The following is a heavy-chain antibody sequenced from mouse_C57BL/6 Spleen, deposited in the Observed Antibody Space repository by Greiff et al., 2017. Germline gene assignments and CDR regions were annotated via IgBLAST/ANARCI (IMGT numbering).Heavy chain of an antibody. V-gene: IGHV3-6*01. CDR1: GYSITSGYY. CDR3: ARFSTVVDSFDY. Sequence: EVKLQESGPGLVKPSQSLSLTCSVTGYSITSGYYWNWIRQFPGNKLEWMGYISYDGSNNYNPSLKNRISITRDTSKNQFFLKLNSVTTEDTATYYCARFSTVVDSFDYWGQGTTLTVSS. CDR2: ISYDGSN. D-gene: IGHD1-1*01. J-gene: IGHJ2*01.